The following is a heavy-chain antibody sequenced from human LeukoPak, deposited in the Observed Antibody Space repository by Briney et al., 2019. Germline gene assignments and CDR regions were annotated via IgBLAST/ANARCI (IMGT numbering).Heavy chain of an antibody. D-gene: IGHD3-22*01. Sequence: SETLSLTCAVYGGSFSDYFWSWIRQPPGKGLEWIGEVSHSGSTTYNPSLRSRVTISGDTSKKQFSLKLSSVTAADTAVYYCVTYYYGSSAPKRNYWGQGILVTVSS. CDR2: VSHSGST. V-gene: IGHV4-34*01. J-gene: IGHJ4*02. CDR3: VTYYYGSSAPKRNY. CDR1: GGSFSDYF.